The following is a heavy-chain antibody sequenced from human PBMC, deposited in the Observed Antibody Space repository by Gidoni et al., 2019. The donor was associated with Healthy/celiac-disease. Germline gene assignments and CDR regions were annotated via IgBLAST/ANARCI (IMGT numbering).Heavy chain of an antibody. CDR1: GYTLTELS. D-gene: IGHD3-22*01. J-gene: IGHJ3*02. V-gene: IGHV1-24*01. Sequence: QVQLVQSGAEVKKPGASVKVSCKVSGYTLTELSMHWVRQAPGKGLEWMGGFDPEDGETIYAQKFQGRVTMTEDTSTDTAYMELSSLRSEDTAVYYCATPWGNYYDSSGYEAFDIWGQGTMVTVSS. CDR2: FDPEDGET. CDR3: ATPWGNYYDSSGYEAFDI.